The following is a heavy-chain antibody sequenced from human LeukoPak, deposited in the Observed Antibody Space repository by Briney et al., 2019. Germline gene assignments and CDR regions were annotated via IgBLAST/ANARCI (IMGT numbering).Heavy chain of an antibody. D-gene: IGHD3-9*01. J-gene: IGHJ5*02. V-gene: IGHV4-34*01. CDR2: INHSGST. CDR3: ARGSRRIRYFSDLAFGDWFDP. Sequence: PSETLSLTCALYGGSFSGYYWGWIRQPPGKGLEWIGEINHSGSTNYNPSLKSRVTISVDTSKNQFSLKLSSVTAADTAVYYCARGSRRIRYFSDLAFGDWFDPWGQGTLVTVSS. CDR1: GGSFSGYY.